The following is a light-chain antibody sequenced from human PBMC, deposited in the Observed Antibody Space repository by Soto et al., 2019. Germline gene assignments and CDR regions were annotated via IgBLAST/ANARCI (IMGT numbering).Light chain of an antibody. CDR2: GAS. CDR3: QKYSKAPWT. CDR1: RGIETV. J-gene: IGKJ1*01. V-gene: IGKV1-27*01. Sequence: DIQMTQSPSSLSASVGDRVTITCRASRGIETVLAWYQQKPGKAPKLLIYGASTLQSGVPSRFRGSGSGTDFILTINNLQPEDVATYYCQKYSKAPWTFGQGTKV.